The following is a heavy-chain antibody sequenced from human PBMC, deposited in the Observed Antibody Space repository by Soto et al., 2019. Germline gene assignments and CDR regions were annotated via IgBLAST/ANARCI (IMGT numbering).Heavy chain of an antibody. D-gene: IGHD1-1*01. CDR2: IIAGNGHT. V-gene: IGHV1-3*01. CDR1: GYTFASHA. CDR3: ARAFGTEEFDY. J-gene: IGHJ4*02. Sequence: EASVKVSCKASGYTFASHAMHWVRQAPGQRPEWMGWIIAGNGHTEYSQKFQGRVTITSDTSATTAYMELSSLTSEDTAVYYCARAFGTEEFDYWGQGSLVTVSS.